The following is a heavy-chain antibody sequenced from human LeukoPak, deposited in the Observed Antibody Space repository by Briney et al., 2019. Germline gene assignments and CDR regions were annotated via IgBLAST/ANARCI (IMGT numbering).Heavy chain of an antibody. CDR3: AREGRRFPFDP. V-gene: IGHV1-18*01. Sequence: ASVKVSCKASGYSFSSYGISWVRQAPGEGLEWMGWISVYNGNTNYAQKFQGRVTMTRDTSTSTVYMELSSLRSEDTAVYYCAREGRRFPFDPWGQGTLVTVSS. D-gene: IGHD3-3*01. CDR2: ISVYNGNT. J-gene: IGHJ5*02. CDR1: GYSFSSYG.